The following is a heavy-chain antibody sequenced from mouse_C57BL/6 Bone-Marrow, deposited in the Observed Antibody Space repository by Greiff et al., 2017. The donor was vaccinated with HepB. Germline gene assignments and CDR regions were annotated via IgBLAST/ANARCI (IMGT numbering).Heavy chain of an antibody. D-gene: IGHD1-1*01. J-gene: IGHJ3*01. V-gene: IGHV3-6*01. CDR3: ARVNYGSSGAY. CDR1: GYSITSGYY. CDR2: ISYDGSN. Sequence: EVQRVESGPGLVKPSQSLSLTCSVTGYSITSGYYWNWIRQFPGNKLEWMGYISYDGSNNYNPSLKNRISITRDTSKNQFFLKLNSVTTEDTATYYCARVNYGSSGAYWGQGTLVTVSA.